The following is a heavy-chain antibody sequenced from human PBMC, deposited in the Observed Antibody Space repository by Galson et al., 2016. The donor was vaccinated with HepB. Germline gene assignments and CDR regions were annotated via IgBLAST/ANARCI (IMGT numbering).Heavy chain of an antibody. CDR2: ISHSGST. V-gene: IGHV4-34*01. Sequence: EWIGEISHSGSTNYNPSLKSRVTISVDTPNNHFSLNLSSVTAADTAVYYCASTSGWFLFSMDVWGKGTAVTVSS. CDR3: ASTSGWFLFSMDV. D-gene: IGHD6-19*01. J-gene: IGHJ6*04.